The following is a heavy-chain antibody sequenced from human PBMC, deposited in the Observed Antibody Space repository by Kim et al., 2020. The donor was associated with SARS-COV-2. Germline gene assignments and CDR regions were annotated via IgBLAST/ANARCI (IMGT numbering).Heavy chain of an antibody. CDR2: ISYDGSNK. CDR3: AKNFASGLRFLEWLYQDYYYYGMDV. J-gene: IGHJ6*02. CDR1: GFTFSSYG. D-gene: IGHD3-3*01. V-gene: IGHV3-30*18. Sequence: GGSLRLSCAASGFTFSSYGMHWVRQAPGKGLEWVAVISYDGSNKYYADSVKGRFTISRDNSKNTLYLQMNSLRAEDTAVYYCAKNFASGLRFLEWLYQDYYYYGMDVWGQGTTVTVSS.